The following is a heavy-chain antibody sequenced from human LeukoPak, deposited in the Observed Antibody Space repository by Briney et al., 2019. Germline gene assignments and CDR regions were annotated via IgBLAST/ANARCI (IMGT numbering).Heavy chain of an antibody. D-gene: IGHD4-17*01. CDR3: AGDLTSDYGDSEPFDY. Sequence: ASVKVSCKASGYTFTSYGISWVRQAPGQGLEWMGWISAYNGNTNHAQKLQGRVTMTTDTSTSTAYMELRSLRSDDTAVYYCAGDLTSDYGDSEPFDYWGQGTLVTVSS. CDR1: GYTFTSYG. CDR2: ISAYNGNT. J-gene: IGHJ4*02. V-gene: IGHV1-18*01.